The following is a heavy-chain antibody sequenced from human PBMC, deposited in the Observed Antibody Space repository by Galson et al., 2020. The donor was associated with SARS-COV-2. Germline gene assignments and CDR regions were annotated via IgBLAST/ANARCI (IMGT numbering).Heavy chain of an antibody. CDR1: GGSVSSGY. V-gene: IGHV4-4*07. CDR2: VHLSGDI. Sequence: ETSETLSLTCTVSGGSVSSGYWSWIRQPAGKGLEWIGHVHLSGDIKYNPSLNSRLTMSIDTSNNQFSLRLSSVTAADTAVYYCVGGHSNSCPQCFDYWGLGTLVTVSS. D-gene: IGHD2-2*01. J-gene: IGHJ4*02. CDR3: VGGHSNSCPQCFDY.